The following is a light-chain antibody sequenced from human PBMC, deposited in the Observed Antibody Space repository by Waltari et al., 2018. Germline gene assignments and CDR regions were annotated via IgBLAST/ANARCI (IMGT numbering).Light chain of an antibody. V-gene: IGLV2-23*02. CDR1: SSDVGSYNL. Sequence: QSALTQPASVSGSPGQSITISCTGTSSDVGSYNLVSWYQQHPGKVPKLMIYEVSKRPSGVSNRFSVSKSGNTASLTISGLQAEDEADYYCCSYAGSSIVVFGGGTKLTVL. CDR2: EVS. J-gene: IGLJ2*01. CDR3: CSYAGSSIVV.